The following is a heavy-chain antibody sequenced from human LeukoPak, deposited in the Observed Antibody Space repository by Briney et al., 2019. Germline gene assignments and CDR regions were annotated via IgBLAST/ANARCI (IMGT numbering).Heavy chain of an antibody. CDR1: GFMILAYS. J-gene: IGHJ3*02. V-gene: IGHV3-23*01. CDR3: AKSQGISAIGILPLCAFEI. CDR2: SSGSGGKT. Sequence: AGGSLRLSCAAPGFMILAYSVSWVRRAPGEGLQWVSSSSGSGGKTYFADSVKGRFTISRDNDDKTLYLHMNSLRVEDTAVYYCAKSQGISAIGILPLCAFEIWGRGTVVTVAS. D-gene: IGHD3-3*02.